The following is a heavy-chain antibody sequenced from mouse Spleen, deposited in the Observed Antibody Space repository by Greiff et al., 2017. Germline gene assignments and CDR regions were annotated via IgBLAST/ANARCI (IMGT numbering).Heavy chain of an antibody. CDR2: IWSGGST. J-gene: IGHJ4*01. CDR1: GFSLTSYG. V-gene: IGHV2-2*01. CDR3: ARKDLLWSYYAMDY. D-gene: IGHD2-1*01. Sequence: VQLVESGPGLVQPSQSLSITCTVSGFSLTSYGVHWVRQSPGKGLEWLGVIWSGGSTDYNAAFISRLSISKDNSKSQVFFKMNSLQADDTAIYYCARKDLLWSYYAMDYWGQGTSVTVSS.